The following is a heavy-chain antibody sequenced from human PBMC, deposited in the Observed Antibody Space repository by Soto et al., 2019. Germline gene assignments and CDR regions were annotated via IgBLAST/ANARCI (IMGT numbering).Heavy chain of an antibody. V-gene: IGHV4-59*08. CDR2: IYSNGGT. Sequence: VQLQASGPGLVKPSDTLSLTCTVSDDSIGTYRSGWIRQPPGKRLEWIGYIYSNGGTSYNPALKSRVTISADTSTKQFSLRLSSVTAADTAVYYCLRQGIGALHGLVDVWGQGTTVTVSS. CDR1: DDSIGTYR. J-gene: IGHJ6*02. CDR3: LRQGIGALHGLVDV. D-gene: IGHD1-26*01.